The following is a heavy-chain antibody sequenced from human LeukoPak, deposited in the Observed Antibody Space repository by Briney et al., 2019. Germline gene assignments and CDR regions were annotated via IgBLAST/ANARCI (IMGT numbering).Heavy chain of an antibody. CDR2: INHSGST. CDR3: ARGPYYYDSSGYYYAENWFDP. D-gene: IGHD3-22*01. J-gene: IGHJ5*02. V-gene: IGHV4-34*01. Sequence: SETLSLTCAVYGGSFSGYYWSWIRQPPGKGLEWIGEINHSGSTNHNPSLKSRVTISVDTSKNQFSLKLSSVTAADTAVYYCARGPYYYDSSGYYYAENWFDPWGQGTLVTVSS. CDR1: GGSFSGYY.